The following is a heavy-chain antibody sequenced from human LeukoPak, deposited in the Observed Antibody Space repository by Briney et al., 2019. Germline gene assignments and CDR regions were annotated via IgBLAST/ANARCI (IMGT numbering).Heavy chain of an antibody. Sequence: GGSLRLSCGASGFTFSSYWMSWVRQAPGKGLEWVANIKEDGSEKSYVDSVRGRFTISRDNAKNSLYLQMNSLRAEDTAVYFCARGGGRHVEYWGQGTLVTVSS. CDR2: IKEDGSEK. CDR3: ARGGGRHVEY. J-gene: IGHJ4*02. V-gene: IGHV3-7*05. D-gene: IGHD3-16*01. CDR1: GFTFSSYW.